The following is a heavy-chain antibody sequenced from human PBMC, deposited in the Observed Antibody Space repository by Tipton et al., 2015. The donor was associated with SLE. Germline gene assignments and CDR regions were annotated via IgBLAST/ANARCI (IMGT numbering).Heavy chain of an antibody. CDR3: ARDPYESWSDYQATFFY. Sequence: TLSLTCSVSSYSIYNGFYWGWIRQSPGKGLEWIGSIYRSGAAYYNTSLKRRVTMSVDTSKNQVSLKLTSVTAADTAVYDCARDPYESWSDYQATFFYCGQGTLVT. CDR1: SYSIYNGFY. CDR2: IYRSGAA. D-gene: IGHD3-3*01. V-gene: IGHV4-38-2*02. J-gene: IGHJ4*02.